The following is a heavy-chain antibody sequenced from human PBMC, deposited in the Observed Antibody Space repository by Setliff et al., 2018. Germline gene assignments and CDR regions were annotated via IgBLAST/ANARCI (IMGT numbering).Heavy chain of an antibody. J-gene: IGHJ3*02. CDR2: IIPIFGTA. CDR3: AREWGSNGWAFDI. Sequence: SVKVSCKASGGTFSSYAISWVRQAPGQGLEWMGGIIPIFGTANYAQKFQGRVTITADESTSTAYMELSSLRSEDTAVYYCAREWGSNGWAFDIWGQGTMVTVSS. CDR1: GGTFSSYA. V-gene: IGHV1-69*13. D-gene: IGHD3-16*01.